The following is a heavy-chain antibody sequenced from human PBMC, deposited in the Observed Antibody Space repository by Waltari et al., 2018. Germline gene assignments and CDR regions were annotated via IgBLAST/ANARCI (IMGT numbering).Heavy chain of an antibody. CDR3: ASPSNYYDSSGYFDY. J-gene: IGHJ4*02. V-gene: IGHV1-69*01. CDR1: GGTFSSYA. D-gene: IGHD3-22*01. Sequence: QVQLVQSGAEVKKPGSSVKVSCKASGGTFSSYAISWVRQAPGQGLEWMGGIIPIVGTANDAQKFQGRVTITADESTSTAYMELSSLRSEDTAVYYCASPSNYYDSSGYFDYWGQGTLVTVSS. CDR2: IIPIVGTA.